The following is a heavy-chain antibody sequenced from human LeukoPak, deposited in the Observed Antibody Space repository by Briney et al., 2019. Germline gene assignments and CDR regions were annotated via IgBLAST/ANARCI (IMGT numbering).Heavy chain of an antibody. CDR1: GFTFSSYA. Sequence: GGSLRLFCSASGFTFSSYAMHWVRQATGKGLEYVSAISSNGGSTYYGDSVKGIFTISRDNSKNTVYAQMGSLRAEETAVYYCVKGSDYCSSTGCYFSIHAFDIWGQGTMVTVSS. V-gene: IGHV3-64*05. CDR3: VKGSDYCSSTGCYFSIHAFDI. D-gene: IGHD2-2*01. J-gene: IGHJ3*02. CDR2: ISSNGGST.